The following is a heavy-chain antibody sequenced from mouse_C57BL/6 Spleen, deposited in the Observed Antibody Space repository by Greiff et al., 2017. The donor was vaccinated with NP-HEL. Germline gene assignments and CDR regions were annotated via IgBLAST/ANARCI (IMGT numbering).Heavy chain of an antibody. CDR3: ARRLFAMDY. J-gene: IGHJ4*01. V-gene: IGHV1-64*01. CDR2: IHPNSGST. CDR1: GYTFTSYW. Sequence: QVHVKQSGAELVKPGASVKLSCKASGYTFTSYWMHWVKQRPGQGLEWIGMIHPNSGSTNYNEKFKSKATLTVDKSSSTAYMQLSSLTSEDSAVYYCARRLFAMDYWGQGTSVTVSS.